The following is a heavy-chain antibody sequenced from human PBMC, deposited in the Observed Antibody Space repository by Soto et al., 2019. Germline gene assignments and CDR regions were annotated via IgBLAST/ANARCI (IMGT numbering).Heavy chain of an antibody. CDR3: AKGSIEYSAAVDN. V-gene: IGHV3-23*01. D-gene: IGHD5-12*01. Sequence: EVQLLESGGGLVQPGGSLRLSCAASGFSFSSYAMVWVRQAPGKGLEWVSVISARGGSLYFADSVKGPFTNSRDKSKNVLSLEMNSLSAEDTATYVCAKGSIEYSAAVDNWGQGTLVVVSS. CDR2: ISARGGSL. J-gene: IGHJ4*02. CDR1: GFSFSSYA.